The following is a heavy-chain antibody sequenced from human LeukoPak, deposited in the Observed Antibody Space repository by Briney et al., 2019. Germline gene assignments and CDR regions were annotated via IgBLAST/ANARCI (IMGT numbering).Heavy chain of an antibody. V-gene: IGHV3-7*01. CDR2: INPGGSET. D-gene: IGHD3-16*02. CDR3: ARLIGDRTIYDY. J-gene: IGHJ4*02. CDR1: GFTFRTYW. Sequence: GGSLRLSCAASGFTFRTYWMSWVRQAPGKGLEWVASINPGGSETYYVESLRGRFTISRDNAMNSFFLQMNSLRADDTAVYYCARLIGDRTIYDYWGQGTLVTVSS.